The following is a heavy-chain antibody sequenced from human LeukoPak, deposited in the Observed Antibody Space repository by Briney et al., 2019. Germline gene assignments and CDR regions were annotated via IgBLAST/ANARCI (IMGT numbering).Heavy chain of an antibody. CDR2: ISWNSGSI. J-gene: IGHJ3*02. D-gene: IGHD3-10*01. Sequence: PGRSLRLSCAASGFTFDDYAMHWVRQAPGKGLEWVSGISWNSGSIGYADSVKGRFTISRDNAKNSLYLQMNSLRAEDTALYYCAKLSPFEFNNDAFDIWGQGTMVTVSS. CDR3: AKLSPFEFNNDAFDI. V-gene: IGHV3-9*01. CDR1: GFTFDDYA.